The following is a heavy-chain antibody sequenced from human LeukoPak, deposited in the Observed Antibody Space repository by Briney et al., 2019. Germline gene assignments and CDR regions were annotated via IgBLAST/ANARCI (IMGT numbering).Heavy chain of an antibody. J-gene: IGHJ5*02. D-gene: IGHD2-2*01. V-gene: IGHV1-2*02. CDR3: ARGGFIVVVPAAHNWFDP. CDR1: GYTFTGYY. Sequence: GASVKVSCKASGYTFTGYYMHWVRQAPGQGLEWMGWSNPNSGGTNYAQKFQGRVTMTRDTSISTAYMELSRLRSDDTAVYYCARGGFIVVVPAAHNWFDPWGQGTLVTVSS. CDR2: SNPNSGGT.